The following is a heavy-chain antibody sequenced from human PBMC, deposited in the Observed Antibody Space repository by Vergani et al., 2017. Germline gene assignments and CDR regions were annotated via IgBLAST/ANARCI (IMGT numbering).Heavy chain of an antibody. D-gene: IGHD3-10*01. CDR1: GGTFSSYA. V-gene: IGHV1-69*12. Sequence: QVQLVQSGAEVKKPGSSVKVSCKASGGTFSSYAISWVRQAPGQGLEWMGGIIPIFGTANYAQKFQGRVTITADESTSTAYMELSSLRSEDTAGYYCARDISITMVRGVITLDYWGQGTLVTVSS. CDR2: IIPIFGTA. CDR3: ARDISITMVRGVITLDY. J-gene: IGHJ4*02.